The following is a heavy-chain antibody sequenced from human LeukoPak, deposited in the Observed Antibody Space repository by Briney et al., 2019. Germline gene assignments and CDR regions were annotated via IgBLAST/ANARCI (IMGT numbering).Heavy chain of an antibody. CDR3: ASARQWYYYGSGPTDNWFDP. CDR2: INTYNGNT. J-gene: IGHJ5*02. CDR1: GYTFSSYG. Sequence: ASVKVSCKASGYTFSSYGISWVRQAPGQGLEWMGWINTYNGNTNYAQKLQDRVTMTTDTSTSTAYMELRSLRVDDTAVYYCASARQWYYYGSGPTDNWFDPWGQGTLVTVSS. V-gene: IGHV1-18*01. D-gene: IGHD3-10*01.